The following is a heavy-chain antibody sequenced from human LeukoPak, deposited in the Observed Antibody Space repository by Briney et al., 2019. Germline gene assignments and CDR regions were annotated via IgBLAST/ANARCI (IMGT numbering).Heavy chain of an antibody. Sequence: GGSLRLSCAASGFTFSSYEMNWVRQAPGKGLEWVSYISSSGSTIYYAGSVKGRFTISRDNAKNSLYLQMNSLRAEDTAVYYCARDRAAAGYDYWGQGTLVTVSS. V-gene: IGHV3-48*03. CDR2: ISSSGSTI. CDR1: GFTFSSYE. CDR3: ARDRAAAGYDY. J-gene: IGHJ4*02. D-gene: IGHD6-13*01.